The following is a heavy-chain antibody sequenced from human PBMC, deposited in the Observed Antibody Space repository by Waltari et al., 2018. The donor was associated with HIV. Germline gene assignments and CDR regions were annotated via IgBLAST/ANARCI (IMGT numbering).Heavy chain of an antibody. CDR1: GFTLSDHY. J-gene: IGHJ4*02. CDR2: SRRNANGYTT. V-gene: IGHV3-72*01. CDR3: GRGAAGSVSDY. D-gene: IGHD2-15*01. Sequence: EVQLVESGGGLVQPGGSLRLSCAASGFTLSDHYMDWVRQAPGKVLEWVGRSRRNANGYTTEYAASVEGRFSISRDEASNSAYLQMNSLKTEDTAVYFCGRGAAGSVSDYWGPGTLVTVSS.